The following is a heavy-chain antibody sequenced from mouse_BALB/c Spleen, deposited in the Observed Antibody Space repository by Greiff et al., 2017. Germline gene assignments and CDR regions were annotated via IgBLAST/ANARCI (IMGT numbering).Heavy chain of an antibody. Sequence: DLVKPGASVKLSCKASGYTFTSYWINWIKQRPGQGLEWIGRIAPGSGSTYYNEMFKGKATLTVDTSSSTAYIQLSSLSSEDSAFYFCARGLLYAMDYWGQGTSVTVSS. CDR1: GYTFTSYW. D-gene: IGHD1-1*01. CDR2: IAPGSGST. CDR3: ARGLLYAMDY. J-gene: IGHJ4*01. V-gene: IGHV1S41*01.